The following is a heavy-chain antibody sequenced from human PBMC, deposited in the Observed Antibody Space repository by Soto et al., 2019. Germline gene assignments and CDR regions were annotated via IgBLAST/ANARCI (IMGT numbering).Heavy chain of an antibody. D-gene: IGHD2-15*01. CDR1: GFTFRSYW. CDR3: ASGGSRLNFAS. Sequence: GGSLRLSCAASGFTFRSYWMQWVRQAPGKGLVWVSWINSDGSSTSYADSVKGRFTISRDNAKNTLYLQMNSLRAEDTAVYYCASGGSRLNFASGGQGTRVTVSS. CDR2: INSDGSST. J-gene: IGHJ4*02. V-gene: IGHV3-74*01.